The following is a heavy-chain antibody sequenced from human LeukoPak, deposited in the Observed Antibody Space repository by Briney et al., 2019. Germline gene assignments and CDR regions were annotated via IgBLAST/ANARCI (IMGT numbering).Heavy chain of an antibody. V-gene: IGHV4-39*07. J-gene: IGHJ4*02. D-gene: IGHD3-16*02. Sequence: PSETLSLTCTVSGGSISSSSYYWGWIRQPPGKGLEWIGSIYYSGSTYYNPSLKSRVTISVDTSKNQFSLKLSSVTAADTAVYYCARVNEHYVWGSYRRDYYFDYWGQGTLVTVSS. CDR3: ARVNEHYVWGSYRRDYYFDY. CDR2: IYYSGST. CDR1: GGSISSSSYY.